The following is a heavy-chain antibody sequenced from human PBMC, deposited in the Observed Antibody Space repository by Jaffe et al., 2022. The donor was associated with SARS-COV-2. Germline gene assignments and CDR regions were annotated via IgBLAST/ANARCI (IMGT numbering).Heavy chain of an antibody. CDR1: GGSFSGYY. CDR2: INHSGST. D-gene: IGHD5-12*01. CDR3: ARRRDGYNYRMRAFDI. Sequence: QVQLQQWGAGLLKPSETLSLTCAVYGGSFSGYYWSWIRQPPGKGLEWIGEINHSGSTNYNPSLKSRVTISVDTSKNQFSLKLSSVTAADTAVYYCARRRDGYNYRMRAFDIWGQGTMVTVSS. J-gene: IGHJ3*02. V-gene: IGHV4-34*01.